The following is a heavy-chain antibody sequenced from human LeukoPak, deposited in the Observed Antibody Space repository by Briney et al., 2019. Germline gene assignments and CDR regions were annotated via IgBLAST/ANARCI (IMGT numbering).Heavy chain of an antibody. CDR1: GFTFSSYA. CDR2: ISGCGGST. CDR3: ATGYSYATH. J-gene: IGHJ4*02. Sequence: GSLRPSWAASGFTFSSYAMSLVRQAPGQGPGWGSGISGCGGSTYYADSVKGRFTISRDNSKNTLYLQMNSLRAEDTAVFYCATGYSYATHWGQGTLVTVSS. D-gene: IGHD5-18*01. V-gene: IGHV3-23*01.